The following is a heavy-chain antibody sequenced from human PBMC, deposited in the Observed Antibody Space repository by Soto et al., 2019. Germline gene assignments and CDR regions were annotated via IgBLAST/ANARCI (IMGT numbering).Heavy chain of an antibody. V-gene: IGHV3-30-3*01. CDR3: ARGSQYYYDGSGPLDC. D-gene: IGHD3-22*01. CDR2: ISYDGSNN. Sequence: GGSLRLSCAASGFTFSTYTIHWVRQAPGKGLEWVALISYDGSNNYYADSVKGRFTISRDNSKNTLYLQMTSLRAGDTAVYFCARGSQYYYDGSGPLDCWGQGTLVTVSS. J-gene: IGHJ4*02. CDR1: GFTFSTYT.